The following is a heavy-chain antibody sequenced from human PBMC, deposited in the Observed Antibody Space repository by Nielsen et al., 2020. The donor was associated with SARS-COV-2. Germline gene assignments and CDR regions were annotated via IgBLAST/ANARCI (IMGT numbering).Heavy chain of an antibody. CDR3: ARLSNFWSGYNDY. J-gene: IGHJ4*02. CDR2: IWYDGSNE. D-gene: IGHD3-3*01. CDR1: GFSFGTYG. V-gene: IGHV3-33*01. Sequence: GSLRLSCAASGFSFGTYGMHWVRQAPGKGLEWVANIWYDGSNENYAESVKGRFTISRDNSKNTLFLQMDSLTADDTAVYYCARLSNFWSGYNDYWGQGTLVIVSS.